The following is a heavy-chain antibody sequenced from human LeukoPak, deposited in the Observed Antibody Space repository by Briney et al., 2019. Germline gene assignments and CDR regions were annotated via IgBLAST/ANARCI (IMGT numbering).Heavy chain of an antibody. CDR3: GRWGIAAALDR. J-gene: IGHJ5*02. CDR2: IGPDGSDK. D-gene: IGHD2-15*01. Sequence: GGSLRLSCAASGFMFSNSWMSWVRQAPGNGLEWVANIGPDGSDKYYMESVRGRFTISRDNAQNSLSLQMNSLRGDDSGVYYCGRWGIAAALDRWGQGTQVTVSS. V-gene: IGHV3-7*01. CDR1: GFMFSNSW.